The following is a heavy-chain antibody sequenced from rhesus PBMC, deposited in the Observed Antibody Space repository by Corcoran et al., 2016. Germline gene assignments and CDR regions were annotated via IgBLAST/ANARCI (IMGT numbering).Heavy chain of an antibody. CDR3: ARGGNYFDY. D-gene: IGHD3-34*01. CDR1: GASIRSNY. Sequence: QVQLQESGPGLVKPLETLSLTCAVSGASIRSNYWTWIRPPPGKGLEWIGCSYGSGSSTRYNPSLKSRVTLTVDTSKSQFSLKLTFVTAADTAVYYCARGGNYFDYWGQGVLVTVSS. CDR2: SYGSGSST. V-gene: IGHV4S11*01. J-gene: IGHJ4*01.